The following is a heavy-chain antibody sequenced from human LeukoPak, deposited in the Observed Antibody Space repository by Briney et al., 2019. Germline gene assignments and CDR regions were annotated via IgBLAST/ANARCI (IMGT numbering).Heavy chain of an antibody. CDR1: GFTSDDYG. D-gene: IGHD3-22*01. CDR2: INWNGGST. J-gene: IGHJ4*02. Sequence: PGGSLRLSCAASGFTSDDYGMSWVRQAPGKGLEWVSGINWNGGSTGYADSVKGRFTISRDNAKNSLYLQMNSLRAEDTALYYCARWHYYDSSGYYGGYYFDCWGQGTLVTVSS. CDR3: ARWHYYDSSGYYGGYYFDC. V-gene: IGHV3-20*04.